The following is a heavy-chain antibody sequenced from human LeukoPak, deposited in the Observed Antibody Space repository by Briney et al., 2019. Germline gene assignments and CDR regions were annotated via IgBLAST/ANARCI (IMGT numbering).Heavy chain of an antibody. D-gene: IGHD3-10*01. V-gene: IGHV3-7*01. Sequence: PGGSLRLSCAASGFTFSSHWMSWVRQVPGKGLEWVANIRQDGNEKYDAGAVKGRFSISRDNAQSSLFLQMNSLRAEDTAVYYCARGTSSGSGAWGQGTLVTVSS. J-gene: IGHJ5*02. CDR1: GFTFSSHW. CDR2: IRQDGNEK. CDR3: ARGTSSGSGA.